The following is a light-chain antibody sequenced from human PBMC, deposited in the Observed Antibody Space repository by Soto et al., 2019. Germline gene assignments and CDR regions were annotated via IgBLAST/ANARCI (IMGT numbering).Light chain of an antibody. CDR1: QSVSSH. Sequence: EVVLTQSPATLSLSPGEIATLSCRASQSVSSHLTWYQQKPGQAPRLLIYDASNRATGIPGRFSGSGSGTDFTLTISSLEPEDFAVYYCQQRSNGPAYTFGQGTRLDI. CDR3: QQRSNGPAYT. J-gene: IGKJ2*01. CDR2: DAS. V-gene: IGKV3-11*01.